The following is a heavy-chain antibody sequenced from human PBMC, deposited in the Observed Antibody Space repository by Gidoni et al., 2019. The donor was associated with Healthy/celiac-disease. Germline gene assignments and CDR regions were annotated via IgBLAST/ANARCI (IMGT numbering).Heavy chain of an antibody. J-gene: IGHJ5*02. D-gene: IGHD6-13*01. V-gene: IGHV1-8*01. CDR2: LNHNSGNT. Sequence: QVQLVQSGAEVKKPGASVKVSCKASGYTFTSYDINWVRQATGQGLAWMGWLNHNSGNTGYAQKCQGRVTMTRTTSISTAYMELSSLRSEDTAVYYCARAPFPLSWLNWFDPWGQGTLVTVSS. CDR1: GYTFTSYD. CDR3: ARAPFPLSWLNWFDP.